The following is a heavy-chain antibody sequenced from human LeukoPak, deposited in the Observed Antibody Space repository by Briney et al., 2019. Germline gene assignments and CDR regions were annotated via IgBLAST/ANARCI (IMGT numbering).Heavy chain of an antibody. CDR3: ETTNSRYCSSTSCSPFYGMDV. CDR1: GYTLTELS. Sequence: ASVKVSCKVSGYTLTELSMHWVRQAPGKGLEWMGGFYPEDGETIYAQKFQGRVTMTEDTSTDTAYMELSSLRSEDTAVYYCETTNSRYCSSTSCSPFYGMDVWGKGTTVSVSS. D-gene: IGHD2-2*01. V-gene: IGHV1-24*01. CDR2: FYPEDGET. J-gene: IGHJ6*04.